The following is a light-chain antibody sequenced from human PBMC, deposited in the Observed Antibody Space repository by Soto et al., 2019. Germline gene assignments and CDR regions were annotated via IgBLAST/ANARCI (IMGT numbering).Light chain of an antibody. CDR3: QQYSSSRT. CDR2: GTS. CDR1: QSVSSSY. J-gene: IGKJ1*01. V-gene: IGKV3-20*01. Sequence: EIVWTQSPGTLSLSPGERATLSCRASQSVSSSYLAWYQQKPGQAPRLLIYGTSSRATGIPDRFSGSGSGTDFTLTISRLEPEDFAVYYCQQYSSSRTFGQGTKVEIK.